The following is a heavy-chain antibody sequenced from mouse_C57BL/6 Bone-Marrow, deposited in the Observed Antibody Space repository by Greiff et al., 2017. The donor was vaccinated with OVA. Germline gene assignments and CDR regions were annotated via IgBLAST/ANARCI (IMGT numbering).Heavy chain of an antibody. J-gene: IGHJ4*01. V-gene: IGHV1-64*01. CDR2: IHPNSGST. D-gene: IGHD2-4*01. CDR1: GYTFTSYW. Sequence: QVQLQQPGAELVKPGASVKLSCKASGYTFTSYWMHWVKQRPGQGLEWIGMIHPNSGSTNYNEKFKSKATLTVDKSSSTAYMQLSSLTSEDSAVYYCARSPSTMITGYAMDYWGQGTSVTVSS. CDR3: ARSPSTMITGYAMDY.